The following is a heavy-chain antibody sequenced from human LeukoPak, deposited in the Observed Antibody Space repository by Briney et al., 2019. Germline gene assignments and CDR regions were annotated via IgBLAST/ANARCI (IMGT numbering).Heavy chain of an antibody. CDR1: GFTFSDYY. D-gene: IGHD2-2*02. CDR3: ARDALYCSSTSCYNHGMDV. CDR2: ISSSGSTI. J-gene: IGHJ6*02. Sequence: PGGSLGLSCAASGFTFSDYYMSWIRQAPGKGLEWVSYISSSGSTIYYADSVKGRFTISRDNAKNSLYLQMNSLRAEDTAVYYCARDALYCSSTSCYNHGMDVWGQGTTVTVSS. V-gene: IGHV3-11*01.